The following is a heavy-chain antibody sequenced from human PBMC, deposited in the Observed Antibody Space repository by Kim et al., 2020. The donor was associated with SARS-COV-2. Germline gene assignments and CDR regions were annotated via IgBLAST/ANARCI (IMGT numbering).Heavy chain of an antibody. V-gene: IGHV1-2*02. CDR2: T. Sequence: TNYAQKFQGRVTMTRDTSISTAYMELSRLRSDDTAVYYCARVRGYSYYDYWGQGTLVTVSS. J-gene: IGHJ4*02. D-gene: IGHD5-18*01. CDR3: ARVRGYSYYDY.